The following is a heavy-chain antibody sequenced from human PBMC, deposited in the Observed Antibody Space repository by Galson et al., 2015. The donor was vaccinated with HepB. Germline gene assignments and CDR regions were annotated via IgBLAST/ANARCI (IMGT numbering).Heavy chain of an antibody. J-gene: IGHJ2*01. V-gene: IGHV3-7*01. CDR3: ARVLTHWYCDL. Sequence: SLRLSCAASGFSFGTSWMTWFRRAPGKGLEWVANIAPDGSEVFYVHSVKGRSTISRDNARNSLYLQVHSLRADDTAEYYCARVLTHWYCDLWGRGTLVTVAP. CDR2: IAPDGSEV. CDR1: GFSFGTSW. D-gene: IGHD4-23*01.